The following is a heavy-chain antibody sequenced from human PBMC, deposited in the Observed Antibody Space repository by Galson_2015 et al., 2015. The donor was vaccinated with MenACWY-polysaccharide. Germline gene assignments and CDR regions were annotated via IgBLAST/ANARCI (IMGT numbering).Heavy chain of an antibody. CDR1: RGTFSSFA. Sequence: SVKVSCKASRGTFSSFAISWVRQAPGQGLEWMGGLVPLVGTNSAQKFQDRLTITADKSTSTALMELSSLTSEDTAVYYCAVAEFRARSAGYFDYWGQGTLVTVSS. V-gene: IGHV1-69*10. J-gene: IGHJ4*02. D-gene: IGHD6-13*01. CDR2: LVPLVGT. CDR3: AVAEFRARSAGYFDY.